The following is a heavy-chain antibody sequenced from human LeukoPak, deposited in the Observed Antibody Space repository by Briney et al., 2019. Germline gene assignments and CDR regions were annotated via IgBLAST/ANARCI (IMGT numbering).Heavy chain of an antibody. V-gene: IGHV1-69*05. Sequence: SVKVSCKASGGAFSSYAISWVRQAPGQGLEWMGGIIPIFGTANYAQKFQGRVTITTDESTSTAYMELSSLRSEDTAVYYCASGGGGSYRDLGDNWFDPWGRGTLVTVSS. J-gene: IGHJ5*02. CDR3: ASGGGGSYRDLGDNWFDP. CDR1: GGAFSSYA. D-gene: IGHD1-26*01. CDR2: IIPIFGTA.